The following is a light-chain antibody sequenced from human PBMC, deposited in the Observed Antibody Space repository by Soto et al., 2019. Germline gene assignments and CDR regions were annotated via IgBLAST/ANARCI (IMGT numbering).Light chain of an antibody. J-gene: IGKJ2*01. CDR1: QTVKGH. CDR3: HQSYSIPRT. CDR2: VAS. Sequence: DIQMTQAPSSLSASIGDRVTIAVGASQTVKGHLNWYQQKPGKAPKLLIYVASTLQSGVPSRFSGSGSGTDYTLTISSLQPEDFATYYCHQSYSIPRTFGQGTKVDIK. V-gene: IGKV1-39*01.